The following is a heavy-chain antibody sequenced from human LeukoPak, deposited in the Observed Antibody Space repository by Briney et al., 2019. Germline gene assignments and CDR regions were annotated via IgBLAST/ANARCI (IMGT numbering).Heavy chain of an antibody. V-gene: IGHV1-24*01. CDR2: FDPEDGET. CDR1: GYTLAELS. J-gene: IGHJ4*02. CDR3: ATAGYSGYDRAYYFDY. Sequence: ASVKVSCKVSGYTLAELSMHWVRQAPGKGLEWMGGFDPEDGETIYAQKFQGRVTMTEDTSTDTAYMELSSLRSEDTAVYYCATAGYSGYDRAYYFDYWGQGTLVTVSS. D-gene: IGHD5-12*01.